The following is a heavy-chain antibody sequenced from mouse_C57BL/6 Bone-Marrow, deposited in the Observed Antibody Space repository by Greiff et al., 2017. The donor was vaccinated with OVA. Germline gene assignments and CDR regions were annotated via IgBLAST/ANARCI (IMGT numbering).Heavy chain of an antibody. CDR3: ARAPLYYYGSSYSWFAY. Sequence: VQLQQSGAELVKPGASVKLSCPASGFNIKDYYMHWLKPRTEPGLEWIGSIDPEDGETKSAPNFPGKATITADTSSNTAYLQLSSLTSEDTAVYYCARAPLYYYGSSYSWFAYWGQGTLVTVSA. CDR2: IDPEDGET. CDR1: GFNIKDYY. V-gene: IGHV14-2*01. J-gene: IGHJ3*01. D-gene: IGHD1-1*01.